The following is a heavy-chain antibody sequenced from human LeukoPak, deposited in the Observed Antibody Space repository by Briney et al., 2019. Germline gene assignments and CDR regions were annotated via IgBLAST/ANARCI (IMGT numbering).Heavy chain of an antibody. V-gene: IGHV4-39*01. CDR1: GGSISSSSYY. D-gene: IGHD1-26*01. CDR3: ARHLGSGSYSHYFDY. CDR2: IYYSGST. Sequence: SETLSLTCTVSGGSISSSSYYWGWIRQPPGKGLEWIGSIYYSGSTYYNPSLKSRVTISVDTSKNQFSLKLSSVTAADTAVYYCARHLGSGSYSHYFDYWGQRTLGTVSS. J-gene: IGHJ4*02.